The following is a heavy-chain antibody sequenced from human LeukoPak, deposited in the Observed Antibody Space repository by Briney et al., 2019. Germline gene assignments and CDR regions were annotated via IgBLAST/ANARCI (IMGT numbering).Heavy chain of an antibody. Sequence: SETLSLTCAVSGGSISSGGYSWSWIREPPGKGLEWIGYIYHSGSTYYNPSLKSRVTISVDRSKNQFSLKLSSVTAADTAVYYCARGKHSSSWSYYFDYWGQGTLVTVSS. CDR2: IYHSGST. J-gene: IGHJ4*02. CDR3: ARGKHSSSWSYYFDY. D-gene: IGHD6-13*01. V-gene: IGHV4-30-2*01. CDR1: GGSISSGGYS.